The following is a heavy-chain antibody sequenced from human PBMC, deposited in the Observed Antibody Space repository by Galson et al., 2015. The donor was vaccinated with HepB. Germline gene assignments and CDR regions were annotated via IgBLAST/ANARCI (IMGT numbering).Heavy chain of an antibody. Sequence: SLRLSCAASGITFSLYSMNWVRQAPGKGLEWISYITTSGTTVTYADSVKGRFTVSRDNAKNSVFLHMNSLRAEDTAVYYCARRYGDYEGSYEYWGQGTVVTVSS. CDR3: ARRYGDYEGSYEY. D-gene: IGHD4-17*01. V-gene: IGHV3-48*01. CDR2: ITTSGTTV. J-gene: IGHJ4*02. CDR1: GITFSLYS.